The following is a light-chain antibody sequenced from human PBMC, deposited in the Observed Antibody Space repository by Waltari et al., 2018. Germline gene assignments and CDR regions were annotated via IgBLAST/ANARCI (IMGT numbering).Light chain of an antibody. CDR3: QDSYSTLSFV. CDR2: AAS. V-gene: IGKV1-39*01. Sequence: DIQLAQSPSSLSASVGDTVTITCRASQSITTALNWYQQRPGQAPRLLIYAASSLPGGVPSRFSGSGSGTVFTLTINGLQPDDFATYYCQDSYSTLSFVFCPGTRVDV. CDR1: QSITTA. J-gene: IGKJ3*01.